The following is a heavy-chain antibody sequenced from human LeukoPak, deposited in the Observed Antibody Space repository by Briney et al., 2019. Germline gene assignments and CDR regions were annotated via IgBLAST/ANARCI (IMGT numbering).Heavy chain of an antibody. CDR1: GFTFSSYA. D-gene: IGHD3-16*02. CDR2: ISYDGSNK. J-gene: IGHJ4*02. V-gene: IGHV3-30-3*01. CDR3: AKDVYRLDY. Sequence: GGSLRLSCAASGFTFSSYAMHWVRQAPGKGLEWVAVISYDGSNKYYADSVKGRFTISRDNSKNTLYLQMNSLRAEDTAVYYCAKDVYRLDYWGQGTLVTVSS.